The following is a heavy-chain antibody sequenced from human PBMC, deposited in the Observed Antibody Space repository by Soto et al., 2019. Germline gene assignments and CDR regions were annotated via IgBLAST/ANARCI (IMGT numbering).Heavy chain of an antibody. D-gene: IGHD2-2*01. CDR3: GRGQGDIVVVPAAEAPYYYYMDV. V-gene: IGHV1-69*02. J-gene: IGHJ6*03. Sequence: QVQLVQSGAEVKKPGSSVKVSCKASGGTFSSYTISWVRQAPGQGLEWMGRIIPILGIANYAQKFQGRVTITADKSTSTAYMELSSLRSEDTAVYYCGRGQGDIVVVPAAEAPYYYYMDVWGKGTTVTVSS. CDR2: IIPILGIA. CDR1: GGTFSSYT.